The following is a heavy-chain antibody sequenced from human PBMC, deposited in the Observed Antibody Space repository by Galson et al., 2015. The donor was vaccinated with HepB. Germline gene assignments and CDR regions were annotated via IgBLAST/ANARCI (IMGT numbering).Heavy chain of an antibody. CDR2: IYSDGVT. Sequence: SLRLSCAASGLTVSSNYMTWVRQAPGKGLEWVSSIYSDGVTYYTDSVKGRFTISRDTSKNHLYLQMNNLRGEDTAVYFCAGDRATFSCDSGGFCGYYGLDVWGQGITVAVSS. V-gene: IGHV3-66*01. CDR1: GLTVSSNY. J-gene: IGHJ6*02. CDR3: AGDRATFSCDSGGFCGYYGLDV. D-gene: IGHD2-15*01.